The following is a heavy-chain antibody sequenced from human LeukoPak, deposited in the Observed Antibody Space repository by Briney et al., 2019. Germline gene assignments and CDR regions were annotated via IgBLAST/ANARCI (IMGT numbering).Heavy chain of an antibody. Sequence: GSLRLSCAASGFTFSSYDMHWVRQATGKGLEWVSVIGTPGDTYYAGSVKGRFTISRENAKNSLYLQMNSLTAGDTAVYFCSRVGSSGWPNYFDSWGQGTLVTVSS. CDR1: GFTFSSYD. J-gene: IGHJ4*02. V-gene: IGHV3-13*04. CDR2: IGTPGDT. D-gene: IGHD6-19*01. CDR3: SRVGSSGWPNYFDS.